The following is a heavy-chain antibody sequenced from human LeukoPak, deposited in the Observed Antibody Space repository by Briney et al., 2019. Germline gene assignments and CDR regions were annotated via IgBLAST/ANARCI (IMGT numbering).Heavy chain of an antibody. V-gene: IGHV1-2*06. CDR2: INPNSGGT. CDR1: GYTFTGYY. J-gene: IGHJ4*02. Sequence: ASVKVSCKASGYTFTGYYMHWVRHAPGQGLEWMGRINPNSGGTNYAQKFQGRVTMTGDTSISTAFMELSRLRSDDTAVYYWARARLAVAGGTSYYFDYWGQGTLVTVSS. CDR3: ARARLAVAGGTSYYFDY. D-gene: IGHD6-19*01.